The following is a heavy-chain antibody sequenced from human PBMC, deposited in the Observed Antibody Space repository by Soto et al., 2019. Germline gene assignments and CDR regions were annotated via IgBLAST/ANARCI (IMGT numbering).Heavy chain of an antibody. CDR1: GYSFTSYW. D-gene: IGHD6-13*01. CDR2: IYPGDSDT. J-gene: IGHJ6*02. CDR3: ARHVRDSSSWYRAYYYGMDV. V-gene: IGHV5-51*01. Sequence: EVQLVQSGAEVKKPGESLKISCKGSGYSFTSYWIGWVRQMPGKGLEWMGIIYPGDSDTRYSPSFQGQVTISADKSISTAYLQWSSLKASDTAMYYCARHVRDSSSWYRAYYYGMDVWGQGTTVTVSS.